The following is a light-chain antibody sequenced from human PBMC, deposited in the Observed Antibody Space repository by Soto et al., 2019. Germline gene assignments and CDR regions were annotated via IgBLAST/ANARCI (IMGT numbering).Light chain of an antibody. J-gene: IGKJ4*01. CDR3: QQYSNWPLT. CDR2: DAS. Sequence: EMAMTQSPATLSVSPGERATLSCRASQSVSNNLAWYQQKPGQAPRLLIYDASTRATGVPARFSGSGSGTEFTLTISSLLSEDFAVYYCQQYSNWPLTFGGGTKVEIK. CDR1: QSVSNN. V-gene: IGKV3-15*01.